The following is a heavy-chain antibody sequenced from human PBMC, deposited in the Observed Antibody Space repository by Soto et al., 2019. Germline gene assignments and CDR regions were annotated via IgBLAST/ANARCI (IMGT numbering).Heavy chain of an antibody. CDR3: ARVRFSGNLCYFDY. Sequence: GGSLRLSCAASGFTFSNYWMSWVRQAPGKGLEWVANIKEDGSEKYYVDSVKGRFTISRDNAKNSLYLQMNSLRAEDTAVYYCARVRFSGNLCYFDYWGQGTLVTVSS. J-gene: IGHJ4*02. CDR1: GFTFSNYW. V-gene: IGHV3-7*01. D-gene: IGHD3-3*01. CDR2: IKEDGSEK.